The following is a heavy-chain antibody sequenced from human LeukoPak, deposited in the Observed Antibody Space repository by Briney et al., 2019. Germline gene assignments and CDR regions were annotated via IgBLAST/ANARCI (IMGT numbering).Heavy chain of an antibody. D-gene: IGHD3-10*01. CDR2: ISGSGGST. Sequence: PGGSLRLSCAASGFTFSSYSMNWVRQAPGKGLEWVSAISGSGGSTYYADSVKGRFTISRDNSKNTLYLQMNSLRAEDTAVYYCAKGGRSKGQFDYWGQGTLVTVSS. V-gene: IGHV3-23*01. J-gene: IGHJ4*02. CDR1: GFTFSSYS. CDR3: AKGGRSKGQFDY.